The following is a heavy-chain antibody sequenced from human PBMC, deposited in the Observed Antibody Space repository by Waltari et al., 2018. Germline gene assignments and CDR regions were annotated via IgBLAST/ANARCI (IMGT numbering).Heavy chain of an antibody. Sequence: EVQLVESGGALVQLGGSLRLFCVVPGITFSIYAMNWVRQAVGKVLDWFADTSVSDANIFYAGSVKDRVTISRDDVKTSVVLLMHSPSAEDAAFYYSATTPRNWNYYYYGMDGWGQGTTVTVSS. J-gene: IGHJ6*02. D-gene: IGHD1-1*01. V-gene: IGHV3-48*03. CDR3: ATTPRNWNYYYYGMDG. CDR2: TSVSDANI. CDR1: GITFSIYA.